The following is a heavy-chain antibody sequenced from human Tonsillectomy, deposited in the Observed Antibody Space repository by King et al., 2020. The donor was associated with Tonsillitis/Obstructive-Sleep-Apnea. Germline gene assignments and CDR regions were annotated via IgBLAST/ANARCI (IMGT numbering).Heavy chain of an antibody. CDR1: GYTLTELS. V-gene: IGHV1-24*01. D-gene: IGHD6-13*01. Sequence: QLVQSGAEVKKPGASVKVSCKVSGYTLTELSMHWVRQAPGKGLEWMGHFDPEDGETIYAQKFQGRVTMTEDTSTDTAYMELSSLRSEDTAVYNCATAPIAAATSIFDYWGQGTLVTVSS. J-gene: IGHJ4*02. CDR3: ATAPIAAATSIFDY. CDR2: FDPEDGET.